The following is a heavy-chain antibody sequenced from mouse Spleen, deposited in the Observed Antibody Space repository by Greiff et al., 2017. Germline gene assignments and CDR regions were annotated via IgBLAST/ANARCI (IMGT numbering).Heavy chain of an antibody. CDR2: FHPYNDDT. CDR3: ARQGGNYRYYFDY. Sequence: VKLVESGAELVKPGASVKMSCKASGYTFTTYPIEWMKQNHGKSLEWIGNFHPYNDDTKYNEKFKGKATLTVEKSSSTVYLELSRLTSDDSAVYYCARQGGNYRYYFDYWGQGTTLTVSS. J-gene: IGHJ2*01. CDR1: GYTFTTYP. V-gene: IGHV1-47*01. D-gene: IGHD2-1*01.